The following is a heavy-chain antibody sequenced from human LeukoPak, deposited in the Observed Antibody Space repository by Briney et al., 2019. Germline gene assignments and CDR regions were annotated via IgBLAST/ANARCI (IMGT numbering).Heavy chain of an antibody. V-gene: IGHV1-69*04. J-gene: IGHJ5*02. CDR1: GVTFSSYA. D-gene: IGHD6-13*01. CDR3: AREVAAAGTRPWFDP. CDR2: IIPILGIA. Sequence: SVKVSCKASGVTFSSYAISWVRQAPGQGLEWMGRIIPILGIANYAQKFQGRVTITADKSTSTAYMELSSLRSEDTAVYSCAREVAAAGTRPWFDPWGQGTLVTVSS.